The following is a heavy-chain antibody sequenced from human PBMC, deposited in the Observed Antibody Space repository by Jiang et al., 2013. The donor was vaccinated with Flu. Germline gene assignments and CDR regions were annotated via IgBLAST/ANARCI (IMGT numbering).Heavy chain of an antibody. V-gene: IGHV1-3*01. J-gene: IGHJ4*02. D-gene: IGHD3-10*01. CDR3: ARKDYYHSGSYSNFED. Sequence: GAEVKKPGASVKVSCKASGYIFTDHNIHWVRQAPGQRLEWMGWINAANGDTGYSQNFQGRVTFTRDTSATTAYMELSSLRSEDTAVYYCARKDYYHSGSYSNFEDWGQGTLVTVSS. CDR1: GYIFTDHN. CDR2: INAANGDT.